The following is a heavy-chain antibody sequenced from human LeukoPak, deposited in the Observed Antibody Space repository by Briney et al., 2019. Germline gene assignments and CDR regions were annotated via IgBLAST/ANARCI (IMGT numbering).Heavy chain of an antibody. CDR2: ISHSGTT. CDR3: ARGMSSISAVGL. CDR1: GFSISTDYY. J-gene: IGHJ4*02. Sequence: SETLSLTCAVSGFSISTDYYWGWVRQSPGEGLEWIGSISHSGTTYYNPSLKSRVIISLDTSKNQFSLKMTSVTAADTAVYYCARGMSSISAVGLWGQGTLVTVSS. V-gene: IGHV4-38-2*01. D-gene: IGHD6-25*01.